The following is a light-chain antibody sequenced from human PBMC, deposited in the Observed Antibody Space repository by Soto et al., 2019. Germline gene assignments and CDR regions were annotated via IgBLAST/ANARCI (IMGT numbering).Light chain of an antibody. CDR2: GAS. Sequence: EIVLTHSPATLSLSPWEVATLSCRASQSVSSYLAWYQQKPGQAPRLLIYGASSRATGIPDRFSGSGSGTDFTLTISRLEPEDFAVYYCQQYGSSPQTLGQGTKVDIK. CDR1: QSVSSY. V-gene: IGKV3-20*01. J-gene: IGKJ1*01. CDR3: QQYGSSPQT.